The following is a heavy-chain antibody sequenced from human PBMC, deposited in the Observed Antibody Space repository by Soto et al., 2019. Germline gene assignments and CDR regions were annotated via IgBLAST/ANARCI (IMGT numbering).Heavy chain of an antibody. D-gene: IGHD3-16*01. CDR3: ARHVWGTLVYGIDV. J-gene: IGHJ6*02. CDR2: IYYIGST. V-gene: IGHV4-39*01. Sequence: QLQLQDSGPGLVKPSETLSFTCTVSGGSISSSSYYWGWIRQPQGKGLACIGSIYYIGSTYYYPSLKRRVTISVDTSKGQCSLMFSSVTAADTALYYCARHVWGTLVYGIDVWGQGATVNVAS. CDR1: GGSISSSSYY.